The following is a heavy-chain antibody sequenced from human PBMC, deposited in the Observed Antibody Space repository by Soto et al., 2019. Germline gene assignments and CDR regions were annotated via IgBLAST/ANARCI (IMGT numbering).Heavy chain of an antibody. V-gene: IGHV4-31*03. J-gene: IGHJ4*02. D-gene: IGHD2-2*01. Sequence: QVQLQESGPGLVKPSQTLSLTCTVSGGSISSGGYYWSWIRQHPGQGLEWIGYIYYSGSTYYNPSLKSRVTISVDTSKNQFYLKLSSVTAADTAVYYCARSSTSANYFDYWGQGTLVTVSS. CDR3: ARSSTSANYFDY. CDR2: IYYSGST. CDR1: GGSISSGGYY.